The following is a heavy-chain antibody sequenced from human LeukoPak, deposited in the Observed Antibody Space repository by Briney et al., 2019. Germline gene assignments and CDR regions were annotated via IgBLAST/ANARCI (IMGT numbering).Heavy chain of an antibody. CDR2: ISSTSSYI. CDR3: AREGSVTNDY. Sequence: PGGSLRLSCAASGFTFSSYSMNWVRQAPGKGLEWVSSISSTSSYIDYADSVKGRFTISRDNANNTLYLQMNSLTAEDTAVYYCAREGSVTNDYWGQGSLVTASS. CDR1: GFTFSSYS. V-gene: IGHV3-21*01. D-gene: IGHD4-17*01. J-gene: IGHJ4*02.